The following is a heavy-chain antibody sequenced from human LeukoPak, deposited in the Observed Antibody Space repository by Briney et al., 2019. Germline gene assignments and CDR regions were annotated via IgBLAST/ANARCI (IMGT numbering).Heavy chain of an antibody. J-gene: IGHJ6*03. V-gene: IGHV3-11*04. Sequence: PGGSLRLSCAASGFTVSDYSMSWVRQAPGKGLEWLSYISHESSIIYYANSVKGRFTISRDNAKNSLYLQMNSLRAEDTAVYYCARLEQWLGYYYYYYMDVWGKGTTVTISS. CDR3: ARLEQWLGYYYYYYMDV. CDR1: GFTVSDYS. D-gene: IGHD6-19*01. CDR2: ISHESSII.